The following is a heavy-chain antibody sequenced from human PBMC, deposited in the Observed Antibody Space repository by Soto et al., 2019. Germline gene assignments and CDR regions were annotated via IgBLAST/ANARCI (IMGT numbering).Heavy chain of an antibody. CDR1: GFTFSSYW. CDR3: ASINWGSESDSDY. J-gene: IGHJ4*02. CDR2: INSDGSST. Sequence: QPGGSLRLSCAASGFTFSSYWMHWVRQAPGKGLVWVSRINSDGSSTSYADSVKGRFTISRDNAKNTLCLQMNSLRAEDTAVYYCASINWGSESDSDYWGQGTLVTVSS. V-gene: IGHV3-74*01. D-gene: IGHD7-27*01.